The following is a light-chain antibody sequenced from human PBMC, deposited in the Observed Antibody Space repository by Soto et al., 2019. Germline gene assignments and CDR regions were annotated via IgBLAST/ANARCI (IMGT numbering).Light chain of an antibody. Sequence: QSALTQPASVSGSPGQSITISCTGTSSDVGYDNYVSWFQQHPGKAPKLMIYEVSRRPSGVSNRFSGSKSASTASLTISGLQAEDEADYYCTSHTASSTWVFGGGTKVTVL. J-gene: IGLJ3*02. CDR1: SSDVGYDNY. CDR2: EVS. V-gene: IGLV2-14*01. CDR3: TSHTASSTWV.